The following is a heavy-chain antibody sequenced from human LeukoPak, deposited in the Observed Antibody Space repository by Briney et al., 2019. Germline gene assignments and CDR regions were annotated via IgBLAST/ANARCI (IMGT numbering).Heavy chain of an antibody. J-gene: IGHJ4*02. CDR3: ASGMGVYYESSGYELGY. V-gene: IGHV4-61*02. Sequence: SETLSLTCTVSGGSISSGSYYWSWIRQPAGKGLEWIGRIYTSGSTNYNPSLKSRVTISVDTSKNQFPLKLSSVTAADTAVYYCASGMGVYYESSGYELGYWGQGTLVTVSS. D-gene: IGHD3-22*01. CDR2: IYTSGST. CDR1: GGSISSGSYY.